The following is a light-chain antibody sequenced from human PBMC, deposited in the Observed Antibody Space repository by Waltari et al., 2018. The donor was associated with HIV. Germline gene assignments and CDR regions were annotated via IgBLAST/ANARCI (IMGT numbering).Light chain of an antibody. CDR2: KVS. V-gene: IGKV2-30*01. Sequence: TQLPRSLSVTLGQPASISCRSSRTLVYSDGITYLAWFHQRPGQSPRRLIYKVSWRDSGVPDRFSGSGSDTDFALNITRVEAEDVGIYYCRQGTQWLTFGQGTRLEI. CDR3: RQGTQWLT. J-gene: IGKJ5*01. CDR1: RTLVYSDGITY.